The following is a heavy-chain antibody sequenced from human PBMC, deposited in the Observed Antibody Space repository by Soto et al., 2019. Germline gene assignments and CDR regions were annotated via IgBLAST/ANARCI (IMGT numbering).Heavy chain of an antibody. J-gene: IGHJ5*02. Sequence: GGSLRLSCAASGFTFSSYAMHWVRQAPGKGLEWVAVISYDGSNKYYADSVKGRFTISRDNSKNTLYLQMNSLRAEDTAVYYCAREVTKILWFGTVNWFDPWGQGTLVTVSS. CDR3: AREVTKILWFGTVNWFDP. CDR2: ISYDGSNK. V-gene: IGHV3-30-3*01. D-gene: IGHD3-10*01. CDR1: GFTFSSYA.